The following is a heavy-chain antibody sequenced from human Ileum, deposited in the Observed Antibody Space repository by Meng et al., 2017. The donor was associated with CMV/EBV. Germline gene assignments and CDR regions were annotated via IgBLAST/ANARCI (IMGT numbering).Heavy chain of an antibody. J-gene: IGHJ4*02. CDR2: VYYSGTT. Sequence: LQRRDAGPGLVKPSETLSLTCTASGGSPTSSTYYWGWIRQPPGKGLEWIGSVYYSGTTYYNPSLKSRVNMSIDTSKNRFSLKLSSATAADTAVYYCARNVGFYSSQIAYWGQGALVTVSS. CDR1: GGSPTSSTYY. D-gene: IGHD3-3*01. CDR3: ARNVGFYSSQIAY. V-gene: IGHV4-39*07.